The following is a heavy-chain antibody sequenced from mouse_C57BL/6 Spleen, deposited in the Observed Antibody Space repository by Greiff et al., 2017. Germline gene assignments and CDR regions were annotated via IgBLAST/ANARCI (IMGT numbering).Heavy chain of an antibody. CDR3: SIQRVRYWYFDV. CDR2: IDPSDSYT. V-gene: IGHV1-69*01. Sequence: QVQLQQPGAELVMPGASVKLSCKASGYTFTSYWMHWVKQRPGQGLEWIGEIDPSDSYTNYNQKFKGKSTLTVDKSSSTAYMQLSSLTSEDSAVYYGSIQRVRYWYFDVWGTGTTVTVSA. D-gene: IGHD2-14*01. J-gene: IGHJ1*03. CDR1: GYTFTSYW.